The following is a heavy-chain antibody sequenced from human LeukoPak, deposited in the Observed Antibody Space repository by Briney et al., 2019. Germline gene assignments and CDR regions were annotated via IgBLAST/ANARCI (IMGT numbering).Heavy chain of an antibody. CDR2: IYRSGST. J-gene: IGHJ4*02. Sequence: KPSETLSLTCAVSGGSITSGAYAWSWIRQPPGKGLDWIGYIYRSGSTSYKPSLKSRLSITIDKSKNQFSLNLRSVTAADTAFYYCARGGGFYGSGTTHFDYWGQGTLATVSS. CDR3: ARGGGFYGSGTTHFDY. CDR1: GGSITSGAYA. D-gene: IGHD3-10*01. V-gene: IGHV4-30-2*01.